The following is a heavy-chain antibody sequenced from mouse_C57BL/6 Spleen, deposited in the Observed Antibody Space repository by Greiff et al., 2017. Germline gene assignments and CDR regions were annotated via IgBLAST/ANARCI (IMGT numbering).Heavy chain of an antibody. CDR1: GFTFSDFY. D-gene: IGHD1-1*01. V-gene: IGHV7-1*01. CDR2: SRNKANDYTT. J-gene: IGHJ1*03. CDR3: ARDDYYGVGYFDV. Sequence: EVKVVESGGGLVQSGRSLRLSCATSGFTFSDFYMEWVRQAPGKGLEWIAASRNKANDYTTEYSASVKGRFIVSRDTSQSILYLQMNALRAEDTAIYYCARDDYYGVGYFDVWGTGTTVTVSS.